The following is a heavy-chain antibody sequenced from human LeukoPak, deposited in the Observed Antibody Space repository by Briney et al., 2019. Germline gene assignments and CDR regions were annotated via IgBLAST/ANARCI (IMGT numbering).Heavy chain of an antibody. J-gene: IGHJ4*02. Sequence: PGGSLGLSCAASGFTFSSYAMHWVRQAPGKGLEYVSAISSNGGSTYYANSVKGRFTISRDNSKNTLYLQMGSLRAEDMAVYYCAREASSGYYYYYFDYWGQGTLVTVSS. D-gene: IGHD3-22*01. V-gene: IGHV3-64*01. CDR2: ISSNGGST. CDR1: GFTFSSYA. CDR3: AREASSGYYYYYFDY.